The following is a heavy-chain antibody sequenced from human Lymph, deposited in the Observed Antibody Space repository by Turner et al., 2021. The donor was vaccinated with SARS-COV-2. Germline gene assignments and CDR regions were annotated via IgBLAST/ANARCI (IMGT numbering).Heavy chain of an antibody. D-gene: IGHD5-18*01. Sequence: EVQLLESGGGLVQPGGSLSLPCAASGFTFSSYAMSWVRQAPGKVLEWVSAMSGSGGSTYYADSVKGRFTISRDNSKNTLYLQMNSLRAEDTAVYYCAKEGDTAMVNFDYWGQGTLVTVSS. CDR1: GFTFSSYA. J-gene: IGHJ4*02. V-gene: IGHV3-23*01. CDR2: MSGSGGST. CDR3: AKEGDTAMVNFDY.